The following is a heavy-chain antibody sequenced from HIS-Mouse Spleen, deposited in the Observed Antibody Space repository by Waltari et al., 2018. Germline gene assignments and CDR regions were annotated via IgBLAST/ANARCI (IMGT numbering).Heavy chain of an antibody. CDR3: ARGRGQWLDGPFDY. CDR1: GGSCSGYY. J-gene: IGHJ4*02. Sequence: QVQLQQWGAGLLKPSETLSLTCAVYGGSCSGYYLIWSRRTPGKGLEWIGEINHSGSTNYNPSLKSRVTISVDTSKNQFSLKLSSVTAADTAVYYCARGRGQWLDGPFDYWGQGTLVTVSS. D-gene: IGHD6-19*01. V-gene: IGHV4-34*01. CDR2: INHSGST.